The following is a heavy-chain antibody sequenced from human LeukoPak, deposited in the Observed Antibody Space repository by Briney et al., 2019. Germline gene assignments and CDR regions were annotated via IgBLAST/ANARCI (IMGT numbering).Heavy chain of an antibody. V-gene: IGHV3-21*01. CDR1: GFTFSSYS. CDR3: ARAVIASGENYYYYGMDV. Sequence: TGGSLRLSRAASGFTFSSYSMNWVRQAPGKGLEWVSSISSSSSYIYYADSVKGRFTISRDNAKNSLYLQMNSLRAEDTAVYYCARAVIASGENYYYYGMDVWGQGTTVTVSS. J-gene: IGHJ6*02. D-gene: IGHD3-10*01. CDR2: ISSSSSYI.